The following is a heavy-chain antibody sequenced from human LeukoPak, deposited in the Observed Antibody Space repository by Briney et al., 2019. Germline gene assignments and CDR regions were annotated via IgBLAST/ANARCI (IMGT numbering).Heavy chain of an antibody. V-gene: IGHV4-39*01. Sequence: HSETLSLTRSVSGDSVSRSDSYWDWIRQPPGKGLEWIGTTYYSGRTYYSPSLKSRVTMSVDPSNNQFSLNLRAVTAADTAVYYCARRRYYDGSGYLEWGRGTLLSVSS. CDR3: ARRRYYDGSGYLE. CDR1: GDSVSRSDSY. CDR2: TYYSGRT. J-gene: IGHJ1*01. D-gene: IGHD3-22*01.